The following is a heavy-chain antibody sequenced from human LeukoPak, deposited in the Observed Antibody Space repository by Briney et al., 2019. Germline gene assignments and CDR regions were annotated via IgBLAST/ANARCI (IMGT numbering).Heavy chain of an antibody. CDR1: GGSISSYY. CDR2: IYYSGST. Sequence: SETLSLTCTVSGGSISSYYWSWIRQPPGKGLEWIGYIYYSGSTNYNPSLRSRVTISVDTSKNQFSLKLSSVTAADTAVYYCARVPRYYYGSGSHDAFDIWGQGTMVTVSS. J-gene: IGHJ3*02. CDR3: ARVPRYYYGSGSHDAFDI. D-gene: IGHD3-10*01. V-gene: IGHV4-59*01.